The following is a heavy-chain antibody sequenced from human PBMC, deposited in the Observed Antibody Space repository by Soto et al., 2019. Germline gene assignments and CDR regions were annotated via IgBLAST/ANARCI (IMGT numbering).Heavy chain of an antibody. CDR3: ARGEAWTDEAFDI. CDR1: GFSVSNYG. J-gene: IGHJ3*02. CDR2: VWKDGNTK. D-gene: IGHD5-12*01. Sequence: QVQLVESGGGVVQPGQSLRLSCAASGFSVSNYGMHWVRQAPGKGLEWVAVVWKDGNTKHYGDSVKGRFTISRDNSKKARERQMSSLRGEDTAVYYFARGEAWTDEAFDIWGQGTMVTVSS. V-gene: IGHV3-33*01.